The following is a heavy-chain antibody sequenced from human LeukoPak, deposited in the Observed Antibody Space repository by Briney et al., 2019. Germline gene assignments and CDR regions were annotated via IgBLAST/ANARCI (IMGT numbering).Heavy chain of an antibody. CDR2: IYYSGST. D-gene: IGHD3-22*01. J-gene: IGHJ5*02. CDR3: ARATGSAYYSRFDP. V-gene: IGHV4-39*07. Sequence: SDTLSLTCTLSGRSINISSYYWGWVRQPPGKGLEWIGSIYYSGSTYYNPSLKSRVTISVDTSKNQFSLKLSSVTAADTAVYYCARATGSAYYSRFDPWGQGTLVTVSS. CDR1: GRSINISSYY.